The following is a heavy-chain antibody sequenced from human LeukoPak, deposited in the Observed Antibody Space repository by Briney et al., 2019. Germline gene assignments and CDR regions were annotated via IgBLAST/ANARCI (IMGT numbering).Heavy chain of an antibody. CDR1: GFTFSNYA. CDR3: AKGLRGNYDS. CDR2: IYGSGDGT. D-gene: IGHD3-16*01. V-gene: IGHV3-23*01. Sequence: GGSLRLSCAASGFTFSNYAMTWVRQAPGKGLEWVSTIYGSGDGTYYADSVKGRITISRDNSKNTLYLQMNSLRAEDTAVYYCAKGLRGNYDSWGQGTLVTVSS. J-gene: IGHJ5*01.